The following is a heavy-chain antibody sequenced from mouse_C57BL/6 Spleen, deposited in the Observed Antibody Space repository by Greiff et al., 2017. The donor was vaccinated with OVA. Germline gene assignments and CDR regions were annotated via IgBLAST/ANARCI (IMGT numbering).Heavy chain of an antibody. CDR2: ISDGGSYT. Sequence: EVHLVESGGGLVKPGGSLKLSCAASGFTFSSYAMSWVRQTPEKRLEWVATISDGGSYTYYPDNVQGRFTISRDNAKNNLYLQMSHLKSEDTAMYYCASPYDYEDWFAYWGQGTLVTVSA. V-gene: IGHV5-4*01. CDR1: GFTFSSYA. J-gene: IGHJ3*01. CDR3: ASPYDYEDWFAY. D-gene: IGHD2-4*01.